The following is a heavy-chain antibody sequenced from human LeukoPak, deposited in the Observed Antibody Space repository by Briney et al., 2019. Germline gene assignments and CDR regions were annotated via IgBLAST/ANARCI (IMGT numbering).Heavy chain of an antibody. J-gene: IGHJ5*02. V-gene: IGHV4-34*01. D-gene: IGHD1-14*01. CDR3: ARRGSGSANRWFDP. CDR1: GGSFSGYY. CDR2: INHSGST. Sequence: SETLSLTCAVYGGSFSGYYWCWIRQPPGKGLEWIGEINHSGSTNYNPSLKSRVTISVDTSKNQFSLKLSSVTAADTAVYYCARRGSGSANRWFDPWGQGTLVTVSS.